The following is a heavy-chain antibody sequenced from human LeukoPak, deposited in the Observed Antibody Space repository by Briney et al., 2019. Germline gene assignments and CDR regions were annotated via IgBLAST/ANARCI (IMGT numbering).Heavy chain of an antibody. V-gene: IGHV4-34*01. CDR2: INHSGST. J-gene: IGHJ4*02. CDR1: GGSFSGYY. Sequence: PSETLSLTCAVYGGSFSGYYWSWIRQPPGKGLEWIGEINHSGSTNYNPSLKRRVTISVDTSKNQFSLKLSSVTAADTAVYYCAREKLWQKKKYYFDYWGQGTLVTVSS. CDR3: AREKLWQKKKYYFDY. D-gene: IGHD5-18*01.